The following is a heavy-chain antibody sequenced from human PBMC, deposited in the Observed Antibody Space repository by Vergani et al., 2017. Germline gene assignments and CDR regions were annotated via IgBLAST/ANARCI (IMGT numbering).Heavy chain of an antibody. CDR2: ISAYNGNT. V-gene: IGHV1-18*01. CDR3: ARRGVGAEHISYYYYYGMDV. J-gene: IGHJ6*02. Sequence: QVQLVQSGAEVKKPGASVKVSCKASGYTFTSYGISWVRQAPGQGLEWMGWISAYNGNTNYAQKLQGRVTMTTDTSTSTAYMELRSLRSDDTAVYYCARRGVGAEHISYYYYYGMDVWGQGTTVTVSS. D-gene: IGHD1-26*01. CDR1: GYTFTSYG.